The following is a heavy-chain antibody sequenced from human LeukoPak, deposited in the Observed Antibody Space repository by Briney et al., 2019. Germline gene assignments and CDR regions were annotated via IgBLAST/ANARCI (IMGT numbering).Heavy chain of an antibody. J-gene: IGHJ4*02. CDR2: IRSKAYGGTT. D-gene: IGHD3-3*01. CDR3: TRSYGFWSGYFDY. V-gene: IGHV3-49*04. Sequence: GGSLRLSCTASGFTFGDYAMSWVRQAPGKGLEWVGFIRSKAYGGTTEYDASVKGRFTISRDDSKSIAYLQMNSLKTEDTAVYYCTRSYGFWSGYFDYWGQGTLVTVSS. CDR1: GFTFGDYA.